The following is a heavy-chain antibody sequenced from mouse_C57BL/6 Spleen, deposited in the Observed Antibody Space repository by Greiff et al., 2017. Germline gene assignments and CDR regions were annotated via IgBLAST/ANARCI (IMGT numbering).Heavy chain of an antibody. CDR2: IDPENGDT. J-gene: IGHJ2*01. V-gene: IGHV14-4*01. CDR1: GFNIKDDY. D-gene: IGHD4-1*02. Sequence: VQLQQSGAELVRPGASVKLSCTASGFNIKDDYMHWVKQRPEQGLEWIGWIDPENGDTEYASKFQGKATITADTSSNTAYLQLSSLTSEDTAVYYCTTPQLGRGYFDYWGQGTTLTVSS. CDR3: TTPQLGRGYFDY.